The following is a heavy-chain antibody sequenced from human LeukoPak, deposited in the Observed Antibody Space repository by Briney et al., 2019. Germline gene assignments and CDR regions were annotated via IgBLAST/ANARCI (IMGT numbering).Heavy chain of an antibody. CDR3: ARVAGGDWYYFDF. CDR1: GYTFTAYY. V-gene: IGHV1-2*02. D-gene: IGHD2-21*02. Sequence: ASVMVSCKASGYTFTAYYMHWVRQAPGQGLEWMGWINPNSGGTNSAQKFQGRVTMTRDTSISAAYMELSRLGSDDTAVYYCARVAGGDWYYFDFWGQGTLVTVSS. J-gene: IGHJ4*02. CDR2: INPNSGGT.